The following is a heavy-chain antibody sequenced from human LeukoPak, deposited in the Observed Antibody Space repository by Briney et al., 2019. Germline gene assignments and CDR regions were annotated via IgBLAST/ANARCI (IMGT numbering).Heavy chain of an antibody. V-gene: IGHV3-48*04. CDR1: GFTFSSYN. J-gene: IGHJ4*02. Sequence: PGGSLRLSCAASGFTFSSYNMNWVRQAPGKGLEWVSYISSSGITIYYADSVKGRFTISRDNAKNSLYLQMNSLRAEDTAVYYCARDPAFSYAPWSGYWGQGTLVTVSS. D-gene: IGHD5-18*01. CDR2: ISSSGITI. CDR3: ARDPAFSYAPWSGY.